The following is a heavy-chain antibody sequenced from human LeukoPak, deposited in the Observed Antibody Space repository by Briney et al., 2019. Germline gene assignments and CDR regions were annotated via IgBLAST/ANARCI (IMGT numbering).Heavy chain of an antibody. CDR3: ARVKSWPPHLYFDL. J-gene: IGHJ2*01. Sequence: SETLCLTCTVSGGSVSSGSYCWSWIRQPPGKGLEWFGYIYYSESTNSNPSLNSRVTTSLDTPNNQFSLKQSSVTAADTPVYYCARVKSWPPHLYFDLWGRGTLVTVSS. D-gene: IGHD6-13*01. CDR1: GGSVSSGSYC. CDR2: IYYSEST. V-gene: IGHV4-61*01.